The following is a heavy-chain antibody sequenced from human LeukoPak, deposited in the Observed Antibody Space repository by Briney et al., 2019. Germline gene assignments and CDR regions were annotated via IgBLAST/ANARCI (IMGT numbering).Heavy chain of an antibody. CDR3: ARGFPSSSRWFDP. CDR1: GGYFSGYH. V-gene: IGHV4-34*01. CDR2: INHSGST. Sequence: SETLSLTCGVYGGYFSGYHWTWIRLRPGKGLEWIGDINHSGSTHYNPSLKSRVTISVDTSNNQFSLKLHSMTAADTAVYYCARGFPSSSRWFDPWGQGTLVTVSS. J-gene: IGHJ5*02. D-gene: IGHD6-6*01.